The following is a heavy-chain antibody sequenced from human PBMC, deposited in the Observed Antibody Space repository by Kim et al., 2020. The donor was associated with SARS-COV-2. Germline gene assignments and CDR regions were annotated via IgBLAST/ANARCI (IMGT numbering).Heavy chain of an antibody. D-gene: IGHD7-27*01. J-gene: IGHJ4*02. Sequence: SETLSLTGAVYGGSFSDYYWSWIRQPPGKGLEWIGEINHSGSTNYNPSLKSRVTISVDTSKKQFSLKLSSVTAADTAVYYCARARLTGDPPFDYWGQGTLVTVSS. CDR3: ARARLTGDPPFDY. CDR1: GGSFSDYY. V-gene: IGHV4-34*01. CDR2: INHSGST.